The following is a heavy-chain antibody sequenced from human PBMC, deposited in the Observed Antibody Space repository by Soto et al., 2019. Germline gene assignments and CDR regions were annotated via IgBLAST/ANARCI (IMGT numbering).Heavy chain of an antibody. Sequence: SVKVSCKASGGTFSSYAISWVRQAPGQGLEWMGAIIPIFGTANYAQKFQGRVTITADKSTSAAYMELSSLRSADTAVYYCARAGGVQLGPPYYFAYWGQGTLVTVSS. D-gene: IGHD6-13*01. CDR1: GGTFSSYA. CDR2: IIPIFGTA. J-gene: IGHJ4*02. CDR3: ARAGGVQLGPPYYFAY. V-gene: IGHV1-69*06.